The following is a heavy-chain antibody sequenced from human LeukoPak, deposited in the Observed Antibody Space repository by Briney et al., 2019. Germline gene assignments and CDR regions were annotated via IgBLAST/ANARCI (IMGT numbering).Heavy chain of an antibody. Sequence: PGGSLRLSCAASGFTFSSYAMSWVRQAPGKGLEWVSAISGSGGSTYYADSVKGRFTISRDNSKNTLYLQMNSLRAEDTAVYYCAKDERYYSGSGSFLDCWGQGTLVTVSS. CDR2: ISGSGGST. V-gene: IGHV3-23*01. CDR1: GFTFSSYA. CDR3: AKDERYYSGSGSFLDC. D-gene: IGHD3-10*01. J-gene: IGHJ4*02.